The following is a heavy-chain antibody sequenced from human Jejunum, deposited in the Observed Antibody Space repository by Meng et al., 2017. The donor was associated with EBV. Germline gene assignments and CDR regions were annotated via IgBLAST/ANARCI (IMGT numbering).Heavy chain of an antibody. CDR3: VRGGLGPWY. V-gene: IGHV3-74*01. D-gene: IGHD3/OR15-3a*01. CDR1: GFTFSNSW. J-gene: IGHJ4*02. Sequence: GQLGESGGGLVPPGGYLRRSWAASGFTFSNSWMHWLRQAPGKGLVWVSHIDTDGSTTNYAGSVKGRFTISRDNAKNTLSLQMNSLRVEDTAVYYCVRGGLGPWYWGQGTLVTVAS. CDR2: IDTDGSTT.